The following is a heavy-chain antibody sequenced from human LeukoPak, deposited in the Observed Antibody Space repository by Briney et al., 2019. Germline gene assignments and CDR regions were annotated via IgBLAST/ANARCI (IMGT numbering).Heavy chain of an antibody. Sequence: SETLSLTCAVSGGPISSSSYYWGWIRQPPGKGLEYIGRIFYTGYTYYNPSLKSRATMSVDTSKNHFSLKLSSVTAADTAMYYCGRLRSSDWYAFGVWGQGTMVTVSS. CDR2: IFYTGYT. V-gene: IGHV4-39*02. J-gene: IGHJ3*01. CDR1: GGPISSSSYY. CDR3: GRLRSSDWYAFGV. D-gene: IGHD3-9*01.